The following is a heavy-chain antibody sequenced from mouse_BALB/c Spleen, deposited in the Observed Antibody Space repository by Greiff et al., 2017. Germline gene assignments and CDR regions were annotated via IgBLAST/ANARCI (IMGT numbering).Heavy chain of an antibody. V-gene: IGHV1-66*01. CDR2: IFPGSGNT. D-gene: IGHD2-14*01. CDR1: GYSFTSYY. CDR3: ARVGYYRYDEGFDY. J-gene: IGHJ2*01. Sequence: QVQLQQSGPELVKPGASVKISCKASGYSFTSYYIHWVKQRPGQGLEWIGWIFPGSGNTKYNEKFKGKATLTADTSSSTAYMPLSSLTSEDSAVYFCARVGYYRYDEGFDYWGQGTTLTVSS.